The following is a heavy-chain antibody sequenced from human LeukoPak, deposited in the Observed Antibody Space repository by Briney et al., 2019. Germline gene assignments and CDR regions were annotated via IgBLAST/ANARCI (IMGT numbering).Heavy chain of an antibody. CDR2: IYHDGTT. J-gene: IGHJ5*02. Sequence: PSGTLSLTCAVSGGSMRSSNWWTWVRQFPGKGLEWIGEIYHDGTTNYNPSLKSRVTISVDTSKNQFSLKLSSVTAADTAIYYCARPLHCSSTTCYGWFDPWGQGTLVTVSS. V-gene: IGHV4-4*02. CDR3: ARPLHCSSTTCYGWFDP. CDR1: GGSMRSSNW. D-gene: IGHD2-2*01.